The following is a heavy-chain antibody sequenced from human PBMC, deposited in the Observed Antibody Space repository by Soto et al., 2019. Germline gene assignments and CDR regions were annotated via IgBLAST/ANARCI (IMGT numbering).Heavy chain of an antibody. Sequence: EVQLLESGGGLVQPGGSLRLSCAASGFTFSSYAMSWVRQAPGKGLEWVSAISGSGGSTYYADSVKGRFTISRDNSKNTLYLQMNSLRAEDTAVYYCAKVGYDSSGYYHERYFDYWGQVTLVTVSS. J-gene: IGHJ4*02. CDR3: AKVGYDSSGYYHERYFDY. CDR1: GFTFSSYA. CDR2: ISGSGGST. D-gene: IGHD3-22*01. V-gene: IGHV3-23*01.